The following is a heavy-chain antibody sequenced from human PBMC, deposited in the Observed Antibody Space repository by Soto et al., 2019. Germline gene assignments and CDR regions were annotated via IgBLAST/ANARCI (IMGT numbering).Heavy chain of an antibody. CDR3: ARNSDHRLVRGWLDP. D-gene: IGHD3-10*01. Sequence: QGQLHESGGGVVQPGRSLRLSCAASVLTFSTSAMHWVRQAPGKGLEWVAMISHDGSHEYYVDSVKGRFSVSRDNSHNILHLQMNSLRIEDTAVYFCARNSDHRLVRGWLDPWGQGTLVTVSS. V-gene: IGHV3-30-3*01. CDR2: ISHDGSHE. J-gene: IGHJ5*02. CDR1: VLTFSTSA.